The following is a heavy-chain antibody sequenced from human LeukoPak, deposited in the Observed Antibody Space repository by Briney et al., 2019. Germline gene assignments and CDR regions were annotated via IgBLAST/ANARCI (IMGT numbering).Heavy chain of an antibody. D-gene: IGHD3-10*01. V-gene: IGHV1-8*01. CDR2: MNPHSGNT. CDR1: GYTFSSND. J-gene: IGHJ4*02. Sequence: ASVKVSCKASGYTFSSNDINWVRQATGQGLEWMGWMNPHSGNTGYAQKFQGRVTITRGTSASTAYMELSSLRSEDTAVYYCARGSGDRDYFDYWGQGTLVTVSS. CDR3: ARGSGDRDYFDY.